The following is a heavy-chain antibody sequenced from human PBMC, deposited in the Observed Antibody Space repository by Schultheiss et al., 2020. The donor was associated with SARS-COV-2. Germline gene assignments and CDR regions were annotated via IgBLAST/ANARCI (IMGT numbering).Heavy chain of an antibody. CDR3: ARERGSDSSSWFYYYYYGMDV. D-gene: IGHD6-13*01. Sequence: GGSLRLSCAASGFTFSNAWMSWVRQAPGKGLEWVAVISYDGSNKYYADSVKGRFTISRDNSKNTLYLQMNSLRAEDTAVYYCARERGSDSSSWFYYYYYGMDVWGQGTTVTVSS. CDR2: ISYDGSNK. J-gene: IGHJ6*02. V-gene: IGHV3-30*03. CDR1: GFTFSNAW.